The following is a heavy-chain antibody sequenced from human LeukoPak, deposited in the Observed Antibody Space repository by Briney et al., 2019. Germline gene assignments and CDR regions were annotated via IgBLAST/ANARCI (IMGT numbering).Heavy chain of an antibody. J-gene: IGHJ4*02. D-gene: IGHD3-16*01. V-gene: IGHV4-59*01. CDR2: IYYSGST. CDR1: GGSFSGYY. Sequence: SETLSLTCAVYGGSFSGYYWSWIRQPPGKGLEWIGYIYYSGSTNYNPSLKSRVTISVDTSKNQFSLKLSSVTAADTAVYYCAREGGYYIDYWGQGTLVTVSS. CDR3: AREGGYYIDY.